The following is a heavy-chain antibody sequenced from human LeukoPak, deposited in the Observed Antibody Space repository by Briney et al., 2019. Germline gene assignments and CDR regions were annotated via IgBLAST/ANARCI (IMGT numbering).Heavy chain of an antibody. V-gene: IGHV4-59*01. Sequence: SETLSLTCTVSGASISSYYWSWIRQPPGKGLEWIGYIYYSGSTNYNPSLKSRVTISVDTSKNQFSLKLSSVTAADTAVYYCARALAGIAAAGTLVWFDPWGQGTLVTVSS. CDR3: ARALAGIAAAGTLVWFDP. CDR2: IYYSGST. J-gene: IGHJ5*02. D-gene: IGHD6-13*01. CDR1: GASISSYY.